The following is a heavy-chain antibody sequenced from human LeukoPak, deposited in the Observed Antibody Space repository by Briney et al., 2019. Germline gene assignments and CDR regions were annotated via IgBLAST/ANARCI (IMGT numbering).Heavy chain of an antibody. CDR2: IYYSGNI. Sequence: SETLSLTCSVSGGSISSSYWSWIRQPPGKGLEWIGYIYYSGNINYNPSLGSRVTISVDTSKTQFSLKLSSVTAADTAVYYCARTSFELGYCSGGSCYFGTFDPWGQGTLVTVSS. J-gene: IGHJ5*02. V-gene: IGHV4-59*08. CDR3: ARTSFELGYCSGGSCYFGTFDP. CDR1: GGSISSSY. D-gene: IGHD2-15*01.